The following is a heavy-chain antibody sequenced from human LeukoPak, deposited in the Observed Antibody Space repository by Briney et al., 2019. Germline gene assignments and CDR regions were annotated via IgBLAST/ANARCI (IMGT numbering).Heavy chain of an antibody. Sequence: GGSLRLSRAASGFTFRSYALHWVRQAPGRGLEWVAVISYDENNKNYGDSVKGRFTISRDNSKNTLYLQMNSLRAEDTAVYYCASRGWDHDYWGQGTLVTVSS. D-gene: IGHD1-26*01. J-gene: IGHJ4*02. CDR1: GFTFRSYA. CDR3: ASRGWDHDY. CDR2: ISYDENNK. V-gene: IGHV3-30-3*01.